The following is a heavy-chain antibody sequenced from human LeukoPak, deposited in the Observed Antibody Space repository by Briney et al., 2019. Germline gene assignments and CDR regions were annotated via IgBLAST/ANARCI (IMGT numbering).Heavy chain of an antibody. CDR1: GFTVSSNY. CDR3: ARGAVAGMFYYYYYMDV. Sequence: GGSLRLSCAASGFTVSSNYMSWVRQAPGKGLEWVSVIYSGGSTYYADSVKGGFTIPRDNSKNTLYLQMNSLRAEDTAVYYCARGAVAGMFYYYYYMDVWGKGTTVTVSS. CDR2: IYSGGST. J-gene: IGHJ6*03. D-gene: IGHD6-19*01. V-gene: IGHV3-53*01.